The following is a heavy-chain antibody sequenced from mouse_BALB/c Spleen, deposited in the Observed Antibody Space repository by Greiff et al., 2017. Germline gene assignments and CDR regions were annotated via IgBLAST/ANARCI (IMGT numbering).Heavy chain of an antibody. Sequence: QVQLQQPGAELVKPGTSVKLSCKASGYNFTSYWINWVKLRPGQGLEWNGDIYPGSGSTNYNEKFKSKATLTVDTSSSTAYMQLSSLASEDSALYYCARGGYYGIGAYWGQGTLVTVSA. V-gene: IGHV1-55*01. D-gene: IGHD1-1*01. J-gene: IGHJ3*01. CDR3: ARGGYYGIGAY. CDR1: GYNFTSYW. CDR2: IYPGSGST.